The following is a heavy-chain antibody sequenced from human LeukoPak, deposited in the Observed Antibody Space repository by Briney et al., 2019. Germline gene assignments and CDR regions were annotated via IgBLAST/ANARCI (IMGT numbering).Heavy chain of an antibody. CDR3: VCSCSSSWSSYYYYYYMDV. J-gene: IGHJ6*03. D-gene: IGHD6-13*01. Sequence: GASVKVSCKASGYTFTGYYMHWVRQAPGQGLEWMGRIIPIFGTANYAQKFQGRVTITKDETTSTAYMELSSLRSKDTAVYYCVCSCSSSWSSYYYYYYMDVWGKGTTVTVSS. CDR1: GYTFTGYY. V-gene: IGHV1-69*05. CDR2: IIPIFGTA.